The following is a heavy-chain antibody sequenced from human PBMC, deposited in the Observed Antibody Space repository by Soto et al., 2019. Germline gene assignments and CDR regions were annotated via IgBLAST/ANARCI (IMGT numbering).Heavy chain of an antibody. J-gene: IGHJ6*02. Sequence: GGSLRLSRVASGFPLRSFGMRWVRPAPGKGPEWVAIISYDGSKTYYADSVKGRFTISRDNSKNTLYLQMNSLRAEDTAVYYCARDPNIVLVPAALRSYYYYYGMDVWGQGTTVTVSS. CDR1: GFPLRSFG. CDR2: ISYDGSKT. D-gene: IGHD2-2*01. V-gene: IGHV3-30*03. CDR3: ARDPNIVLVPAALRSYYYYYGMDV.